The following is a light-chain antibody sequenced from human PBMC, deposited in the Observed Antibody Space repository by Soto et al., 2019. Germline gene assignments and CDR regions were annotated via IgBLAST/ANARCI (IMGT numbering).Light chain of an antibody. J-gene: IGKJ3*01. CDR3: QQLNSRT. V-gene: IGKV1-9*01. CDR1: QGISNF. CDR2: AAS. Sequence: DIQLTQSPSSLSASVGDRVTITCRASQGISNFLAWYQQKPGKAPKLLIYAASTLQSGVPSRFSGSRSGTEFTLTIRSLQPEDFATYYCQQLNSRTFGPGTKVEIK.